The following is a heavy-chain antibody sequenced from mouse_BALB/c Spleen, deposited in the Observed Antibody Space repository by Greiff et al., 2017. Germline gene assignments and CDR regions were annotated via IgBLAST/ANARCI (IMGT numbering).Heavy chain of an antibody. CDR2: INPYNDGT. CDR3: ARGRRITSYAMDY. CDR1: GYTFTSYV. J-gene: IGHJ4*01. V-gene: IGHV1-14*01. Sequence: VQLKESGPELVKPGASVKMSCKASGYTFTSYVMHWVKQKPGQGLEWIGYINPYNDGTKYNEKFKGKATLTSDKSSSTAYMELSSLTSEDSAVYYCARGRRITSYAMDYWGQGTSVTVSS. D-gene: IGHD1-1*01.